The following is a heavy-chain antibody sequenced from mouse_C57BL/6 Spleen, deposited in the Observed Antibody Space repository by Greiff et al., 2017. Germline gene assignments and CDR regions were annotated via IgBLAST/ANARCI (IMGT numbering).Heavy chain of an antibody. J-gene: IGHJ4*01. CDR2: IYPRSGNT. Sequence: VQLQESGAELARPGASVKLSCKASGYTFTSYGISWVKQRTGQGLEWIGEIYPRSGNTYYNEKFKGKATLTADKSSSTAYMELRSLTSEDSAVYFCARRLRGYAMDYWGQGTSVTVSS. D-gene: IGHD1-1*01. CDR1: GYTFTSYG. CDR3: ARRLRGYAMDY. V-gene: IGHV1-81*01.